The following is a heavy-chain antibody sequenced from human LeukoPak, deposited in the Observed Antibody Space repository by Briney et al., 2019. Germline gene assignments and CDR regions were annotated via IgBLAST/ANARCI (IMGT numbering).Heavy chain of an antibody. Sequence: SETLSLTCIVSDYSISRGHYWGWIRQPPEKGLEWIGTIYYTGSSFYNPSLKSRLSISADTSKNQFSLRLSSVTAADSAVYYCARGTGWPYYFDYWGQGTLVTVSS. D-gene: IGHD6-19*01. CDR2: IYYTGSS. CDR1: DYSISRGHY. CDR3: ARGTGWPYYFDY. J-gene: IGHJ4*02. V-gene: IGHV4-38-2*02.